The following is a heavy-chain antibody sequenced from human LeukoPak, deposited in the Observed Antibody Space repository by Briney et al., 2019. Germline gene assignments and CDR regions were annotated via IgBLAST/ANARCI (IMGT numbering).Heavy chain of an antibody. CDR1: GYTFTSYW. Sequence: GESLQISCKGSGYTFTSYWISWVRQTPGKGLEWMGRIDPSDSYTNYSPSFQGHVTISADRSISTAYLQWSSLKASDTAMYYCARRSNYYGSGSYNFDYWGQGTLVTVSS. V-gene: IGHV5-10-1*01. D-gene: IGHD3-10*01. J-gene: IGHJ4*02. CDR2: IDPSDSYT. CDR3: ARRSNYYGSGSYNFDY.